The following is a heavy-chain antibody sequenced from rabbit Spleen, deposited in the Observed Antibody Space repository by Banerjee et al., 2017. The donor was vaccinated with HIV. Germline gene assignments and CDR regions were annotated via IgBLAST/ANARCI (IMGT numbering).Heavy chain of an antibody. CDR3: VRDQAGDADYGPYYLNL. V-gene: IGHV1S40*01. CDR2: MYAGSSGTT. CDR1: GFSFSSAYY. D-gene: IGHD2-1*01. J-gene: IGHJ4*01. Sequence: QSLEESGGDLVKPGGTLTLTCTVSGFSFSSAYYLCWVRQAPGKGLEWIACMYAGSSGTTYYAGWAKGRFTISSHNAQNTLYLQLSSLTAADTATYFCVRDQAGDADYGPYYLNLWGQGTLVTVS.